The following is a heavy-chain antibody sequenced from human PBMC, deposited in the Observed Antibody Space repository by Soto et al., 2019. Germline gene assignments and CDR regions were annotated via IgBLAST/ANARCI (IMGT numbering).Heavy chain of an antibody. CDR1: GFSFSINGVA. D-gene: IGHD5-18*01. V-gene: IGHV2-5*02. CDR2: IYWDDDK. J-gene: IGHJ4*02. Sequence: SGPTLVNPTQTLTLTCTFSGFSFSINGVAVGWIRQPPGKALEWLAVIYWDDDKRYSPSLKSRLTITKDTSKNQVVLTMADMDPVDTATYFCAHRGYMYGNWDHGYFDYWGQGTLVTVSS. CDR3: AHRGYMYGNWDHGYFDY.